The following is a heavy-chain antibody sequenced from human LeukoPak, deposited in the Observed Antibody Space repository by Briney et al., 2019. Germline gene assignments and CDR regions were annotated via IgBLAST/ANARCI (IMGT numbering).Heavy chain of an antibody. D-gene: IGHD7-27*01. Sequence: SETLSLTCTVSGGSITSRGYYWGWIRLPPGKGLEWIGSIYYTGSTYYNPSLKSRVTISLDTSKNHFSLQLNSVTPEDTAVYYCARSLAGPLDYWGQGTLVTVSS. CDR2: IYYTGST. J-gene: IGHJ4*02. CDR1: GGSITSRGYY. V-gene: IGHV4-39*02. CDR3: ARSLAGPLDY.